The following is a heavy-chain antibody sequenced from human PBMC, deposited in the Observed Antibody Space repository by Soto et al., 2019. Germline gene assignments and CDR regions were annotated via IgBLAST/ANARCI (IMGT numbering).Heavy chain of an antibody. CDR1: GDSVTISDYY. Sequence: QLQLQESGPGLVKPSETLSLTCTVSGDSVTISDYYWGWIRQPPGKGLEWIGSIHYSGSTYYNPSLKNRVTISGDTSKKQFSLKLPSVTAADAAVYYCAAHDSGGYYAEYWGQGTLVTVSA. CDR2: IHYSGST. D-gene: IGHD3-22*01. J-gene: IGHJ4*02. V-gene: IGHV4-39*01. CDR3: AAHDSGGYYAEY.